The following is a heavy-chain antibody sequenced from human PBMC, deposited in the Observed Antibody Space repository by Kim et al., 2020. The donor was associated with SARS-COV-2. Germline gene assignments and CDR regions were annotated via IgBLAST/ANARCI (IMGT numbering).Heavy chain of an antibody. Sequence: GGSLRLSCAASGFTFSTYYMTWVRQAPGKGLEWVSTISTRITFIYYADSVRGRFTISRDSARNSLFLQMSSLRAEDTAVYYCARVSDSSTSVEYHMDVWGKGTTVTVAS. D-gene: IGHD6-6*01. CDR3: ARVSDSSTSVEYHMDV. J-gene: IGHJ6*03. V-gene: IGHV3-21*06. CDR1: GFTFSTYY. CDR2: ISTRITFI.